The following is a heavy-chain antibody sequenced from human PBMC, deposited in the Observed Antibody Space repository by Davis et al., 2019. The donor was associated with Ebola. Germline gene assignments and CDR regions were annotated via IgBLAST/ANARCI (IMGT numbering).Heavy chain of an antibody. CDR1: GGSFSGYY. CDR3: ARHRESHYYYYDMDV. D-gene: IGHD3-16*02. CDR2: INHSGST. J-gene: IGHJ6*02. V-gene: IGHV4-34*01. Sequence: SETLSLTCAVYGGSFSGYYWSWIRQPPGKGLEWIGEINHSGSTNYNPSLKSRVTISVDKSKNQFSLKLSSVTAADTAVYYCARHRESHYYYYDMDVWGQGTTVTVSS.